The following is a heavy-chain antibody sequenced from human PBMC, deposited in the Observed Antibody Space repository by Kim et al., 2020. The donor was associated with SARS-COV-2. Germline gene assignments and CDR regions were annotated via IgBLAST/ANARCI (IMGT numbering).Heavy chain of an antibody. V-gene: IGHV3-15*05. D-gene: IGHD1-7*01. CDR2: MKTEAGTR. CDR3: AKNWTYDH. Sequence: GGSLRLSCAASGFTFSNVWMNWVRQAPGKGLQWVGRMKTEAGTRAYAAPVKGRFTISRDDSKNTLYLQMNSLKIEDTAVYYCAKNWTYDHWGRGTLVTVSS. CDR1: GFTFSNVW. J-gene: IGHJ5*02.